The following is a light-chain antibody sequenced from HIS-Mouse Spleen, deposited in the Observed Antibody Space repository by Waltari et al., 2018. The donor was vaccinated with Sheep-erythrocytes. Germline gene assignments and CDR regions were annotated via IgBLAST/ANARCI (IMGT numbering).Light chain of an antibody. CDR3: QAWDSSTAV. V-gene: IGLV3-1*01. CDR2: QDS. J-gene: IGLJ2*01. Sequence: SYELTQPHSVSVSPGQTASITCSGDKLGDKYACWYQQKPGQSPVLVIYQDSKRPSGSPGRFSGSNSGNTATLTISGTQAMDEADYYCQAWDSSTAVFGGGTKLTVL. CDR1: KLGDKY.